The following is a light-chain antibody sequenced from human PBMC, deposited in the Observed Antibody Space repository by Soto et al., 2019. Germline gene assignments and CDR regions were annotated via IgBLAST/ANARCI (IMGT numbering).Light chain of an antibody. Sequence: EIVLTQSPGTLSLSPGERATLSCRASQSVSSSYLAWYQQKPGQAPRLLIYGASSSATGIPDRFSGSGSGTDFTRTISRLEPEDFAVYYCQQYGRTFGQGTKVEIK. CDR1: QSVSSSY. J-gene: IGKJ1*01. CDR2: GAS. V-gene: IGKV3-20*01. CDR3: QQYGRT.